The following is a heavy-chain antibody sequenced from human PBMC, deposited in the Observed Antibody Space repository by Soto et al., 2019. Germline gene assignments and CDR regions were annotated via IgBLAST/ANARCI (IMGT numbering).Heavy chain of an antibody. CDR1: GGSISSYY. J-gene: IGHJ5*02. D-gene: IGHD2-21*02. Sequence: PSETLSLTCTVSGGSISSYYWSWIRQPAGKGLEWIGRIYTSGSTNYNPSLKSRVTMSVDTSKNQFSLKLSSVTAADTAVYYCARANCGGDCYSVAWFDPWGQGTLVTVS. V-gene: IGHV4-4*07. CDR2: IYTSGST. CDR3: ARANCGGDCYSVAWFDP.